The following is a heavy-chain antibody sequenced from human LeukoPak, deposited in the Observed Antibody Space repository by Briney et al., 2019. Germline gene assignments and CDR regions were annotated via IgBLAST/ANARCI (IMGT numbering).Heavy chain of an antibody. CDR2: VSGHSPAI. D-gene: IGHD5-18*01. CDR3: ARERIYSHYYMDV. CDR1: GFTFNDYC. V-gene: IGHV3-48*01. Sequence: GGSLRLACSADGFTFNDYCMNWVRHAPGELREWLVFVSGHSPAIYHADSVKGRFTISREKAKKTVFLHMNSLRPEDTVVYYCARERIYSHYYMDVWGTGTTVTVSS. J-gene: IGHJ6*03.